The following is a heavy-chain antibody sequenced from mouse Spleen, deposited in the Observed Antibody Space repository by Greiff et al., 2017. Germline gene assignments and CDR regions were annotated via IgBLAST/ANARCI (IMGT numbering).Heavy chain of an antibody. CDR1: GFTFSDYG. V-gene: IGHV5-17*01. D-gene: IGHD3-2*01. CDR3: ARPETARATWFAY. J-gene: IGHJ3*01. CDR2: ISSGSSTI. Sequence: EVKLVESGGGLVKPGGSLKLSCAASGFTFSDYGMHWVRQAPEKGLEWVAYISSGSSTIYYADTVKGRFTISRDNAENTLFLQMTSLRSEDTAMYYCARPETARATWFAYWGQGTLVTVSA.